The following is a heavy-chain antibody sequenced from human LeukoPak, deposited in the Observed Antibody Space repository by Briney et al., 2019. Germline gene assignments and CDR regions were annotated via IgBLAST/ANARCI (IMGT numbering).Heavy chain of an antibody. Sequence: PGRSLRLSCAASGFTFSSYAMHWVRQAPGKGLEWVAVISYDGSNKYYADSVKGRFTISRDNSKNTLYLQMNSLRAEDTAVYYCARGSGYYYAATTYFDYWGQGTLVTVSS. CDR3: ARGSGYYYAATTYFDY. CDR2: ISYDGSNK. J-gene: IGHJ4*02. D-gene: IGHD3-22*01. CDR1: GFTFSSYA. V-gene: IGHV3-30-3*01.